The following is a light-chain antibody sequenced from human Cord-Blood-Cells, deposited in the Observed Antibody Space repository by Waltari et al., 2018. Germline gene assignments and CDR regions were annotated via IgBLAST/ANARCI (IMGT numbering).Light chain of an antibody. Sequence: QSALTQPASVSGSPGQSITISCTGTSSDVGGYNYVSWYQQHPGKAPILMIYDVSNRPSGVSNRFAGSKSGTTASLTISGLQAEDEADYYCSSYTSSSTYVFGTGTKVTVL. CDR2: DVS. V-gene: IGLV2-14*01. CDR1: SSDVGGYNY. J-gene: IGLJ1*01. CDR3: SSYTSSSTYV.